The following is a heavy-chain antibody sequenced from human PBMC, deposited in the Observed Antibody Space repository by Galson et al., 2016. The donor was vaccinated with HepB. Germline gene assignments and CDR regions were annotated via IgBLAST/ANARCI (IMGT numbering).Heavy chain of an antibody. CDR3: AAEVSRGSLAY. CDR2: INHSGSY. J-gene: IGHJ4*02. D-gene: IGHD3-10*01. CDR1: GGSISSGGYY. Sequence: TLSLTCTVTGGSISSGGYYWNWIRQHPVKGLEWMGYINHSGSYYSNPSPKSRLTMSVDRSKNYLSLNLTSVTVADTAVYYCAAEVSRGSLAYWGQGTLVTVTS. V-gene: IGHV4-31*03.